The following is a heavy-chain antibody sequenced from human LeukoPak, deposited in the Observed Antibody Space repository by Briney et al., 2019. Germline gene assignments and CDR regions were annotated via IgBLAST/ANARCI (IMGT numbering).Heavy chain of an antibody. CDR2: INPNNGGT. D-gene: IGHD5-18*01. CDR3: ARGPFRNVDTAMIASRFDP. Sequence: GASVKVSCRASGYTFTGYYVHWVRQAPGQGLAWMGCINPNNGGTNYAQKFQGRVTMTRDTSITTAYMELSRLRYDDTAVYYCARGPFRNVDTAMIASRFDPWGQGILVTVSS. V-gene: IGHV1-2*02. CDR1: GYTFTGYY. J-gene: IGHJ5*02.